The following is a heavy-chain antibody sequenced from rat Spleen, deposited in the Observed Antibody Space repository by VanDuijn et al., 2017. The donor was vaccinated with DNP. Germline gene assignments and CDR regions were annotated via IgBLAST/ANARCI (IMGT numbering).Heavy chain of an antibody. D-gene: IGHD1-4*01. Sequence: EVHLVESGGGLVQPGRSLKLSCAAAGVTFSDFNMAWVRQVPKKGLEWVATILYDGSITYYRDSVKGRFTISRDNAKSTLYLQMNSLRSEDTATYYCARGNYPGINTFDYWGQGVMVTVSS. CDR3: ARGNYPGINTFDY. CDR1: GVTFSDFN. CDR2: ILYDGSIT. V-gene: IGHV5-7*01. J-gene: IGHJ2*01.